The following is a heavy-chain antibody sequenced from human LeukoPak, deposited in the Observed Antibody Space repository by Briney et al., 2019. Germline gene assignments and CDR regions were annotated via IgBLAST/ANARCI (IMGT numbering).Heavy chain of an antibody. CDR2: IYYSGST. V-gene: IGHV4-59*01. D-gene: IGHD3-22*01. J-gene: IGHJ4*02. CDR1: GGSLSSYY. Sequence: SETLSLTCTVSGGSLSSYYWSWSRQPPGKGLEWIGYIYYSGSTNYNPSLTSRATISVDTSKNQFSLRLSSVTAADTAVYYCARAVTYYYDSSGLDYWGQGTLVTVSS. CDR3: ARAVTYYYDSSGLDY.